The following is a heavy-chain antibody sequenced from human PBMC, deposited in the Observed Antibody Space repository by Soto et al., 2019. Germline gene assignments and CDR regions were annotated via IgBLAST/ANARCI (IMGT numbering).Heavy chain of an antibody. CDR1: GFTFSSYA. CDR2: IPGSGGST. Sequence: GGSLRLSCAASGFTFSSYAMSWVRQSPGKGLEWVSAIPGSGGSTYYAGSVKGRFTISRDNSKNTLYLQMNSLGVEDTAVYYCAKIGSSSSVSLPLVLLDYWGQGALVTVSS. V-gene: IGHV3-23*01. CDR3: AKIGSSSSVSLPLVLLDY. J-gene: IGHJ4*02. D-gene: IGHD6-6*01.